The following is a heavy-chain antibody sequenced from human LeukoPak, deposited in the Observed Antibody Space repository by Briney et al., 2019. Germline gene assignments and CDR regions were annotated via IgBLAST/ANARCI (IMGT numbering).Heavy chain of an antibody. V-gene: IGHV3-21*06. CDR3: TRHRDGRGLVFNI. CDR2: ISFSITHI. D-gene: IGHD5-24*01. J-gene: IGHJ3*02. CDR1: GFIFSNYG. Sequence: GGSLRLSCAASGFIFSNYGMSWVRQAPGKGLEWVSSISFSITHIYYADSIQGRFTISRDNAGNSLYLQINSLRARATALYYGTRHRDGRGLVFNIGAQGKM.